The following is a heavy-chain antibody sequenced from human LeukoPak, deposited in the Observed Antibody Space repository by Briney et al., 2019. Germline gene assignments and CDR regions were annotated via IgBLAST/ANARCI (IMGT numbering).Heavy chain of an antibody. J-gene: IGHJ4*02. V-gene: IGHV3-23*01. CDR2: ISGSGGNT. D-gene: IGHD6-19*01. CDR3: AKIPVSYSSGWSNFDY. Sequence: GGSLRLSCAASGFTFSSYAMSWVRQAPGKGLEWVSGISGSGGNTYYADSVKGRFTISRDNSMNTLYLQMNSLRAEDTAVYYCAKIPVSYSSGWSNFDYWGQGTLVTVSS. CDR1: GFTFSSYA.